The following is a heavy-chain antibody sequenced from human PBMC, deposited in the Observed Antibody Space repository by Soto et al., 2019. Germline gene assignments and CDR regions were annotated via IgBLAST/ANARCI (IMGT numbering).Heavy chain of an antibody. V-gene: IGHV3-33*01. CDR3: ARDVVTAVAGSVNFFDP. CDR2: IWYDGTKR. J-gene: IGHJ5*02. Sequence: LRLSCAASGFSLRTSGMHWLRRAPGKGLEWVGFIWYDGTKRFYANSVKDRSTISKDNSNNILYLQMSGLRAEDTAVYYCARDVVTAVAGSVNFFDPWGQGTLVTVSS. CDR1: GFSLRTSG. D-gene: IGHD6-19*01.